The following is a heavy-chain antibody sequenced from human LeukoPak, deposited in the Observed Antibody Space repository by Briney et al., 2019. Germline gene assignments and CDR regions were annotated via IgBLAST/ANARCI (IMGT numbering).Heavy chain of an antibody. Sequence: PSETLSLTCTVSGGSISSYYWSWIRQPPGKGLEWIGYIYYSGSTNYNPSLKSRVTISVDTSKNQFSLKLSSVTAADTAVYYCARHYSPTAMVGFDYWGQATLVTVSS. CDR3: ARHYSPTAMVGFDY. D-gene: IGHD5-18*01. CDR2: IYYSGST. CDR1: GGSISSYY. V-gene: IGHV4-59*08. J-gene: IGHJ4*02.